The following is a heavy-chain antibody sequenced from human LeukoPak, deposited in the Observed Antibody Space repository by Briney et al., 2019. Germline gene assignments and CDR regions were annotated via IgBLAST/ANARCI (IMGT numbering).Heavy chain of an antibody. CDR3: ARDIYSYGWGWFDP. V-gene: IGHV3-66*02. CDR2: IYSGGST. J-gene: IGHJ5*02. CDR1: GFTVSSNY. D-gene: IGHD5-18*01. Sequence: GGSLRLSCAASGFTVSSNYMSWVRQAPGKGLEWVSVIYSGGSTYYADSVKGRFTISRDNSKNTLYLQMNSPRAEDTAVYYCARDIYSYGWGWFDPWGQGTLVTASS.